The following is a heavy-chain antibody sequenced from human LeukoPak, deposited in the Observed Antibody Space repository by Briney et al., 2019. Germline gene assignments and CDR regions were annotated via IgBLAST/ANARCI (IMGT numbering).Heavy chain of an antibody. Sequence: SETLSLTCTVSGYSISSGYYWGWIRQPPGKGLEWIGSIHHTGSTYYNPSLKSRVTISVDTSKNQFSLKLSSVTAADTAVYYCARDPVREYYYDSSGYRDYWGQGTLVTVSS. CDR3: ARDPVREYYYDSSGYRDY. CDR2: IHHTGST. CDR1: GYSISSGYY. D-gene: IGHD3-22*01. J-gene: IGHJ4*02. V-gene: IGHV4-38-2*02.